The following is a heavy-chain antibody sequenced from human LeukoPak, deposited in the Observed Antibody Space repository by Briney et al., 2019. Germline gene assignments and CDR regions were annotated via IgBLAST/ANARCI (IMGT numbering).Heavy chain of an antibody. CDR3: ARDWIVVANHYYYYGMDV. J-gene: IGHJ6*02. V-gene: IGHV1-3*01. CDR2: INAGNGNT. D-gene: IGHD3-22*01. CDR1: GYTFTSYA. Sequence: GASAKVSCKASGYTFTSYAMHWVRQAPGQRLEWMGWINAGNGNTKYSQKFQGRVTITRDTSASTAYMELSSLRSEDTAVYYCARDWIVVANHYYYYGMDVWGQGTTVTVSS.